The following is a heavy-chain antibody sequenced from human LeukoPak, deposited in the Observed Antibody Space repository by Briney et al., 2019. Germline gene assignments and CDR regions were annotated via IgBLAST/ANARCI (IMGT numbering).Heavy chain of an antibody. V-gene: IGHV3-23*01. J-gene: IGHJ5*02. Sequence: AGGSLRLSCAASGFTFSTYAMSWVRQAPGKGLEWVSAISDTTYYADSVKGRFTISRDNSKNTLYLHMSSLRTEDSAVYYCAKAQAITGRNFFDPWGQGTLVTVSS. CDR2: ISDTT. CDR1: GFTFSTYA. D-gene: IGHD1-20*01. CDR3: AKAQAITGRNFFDP.